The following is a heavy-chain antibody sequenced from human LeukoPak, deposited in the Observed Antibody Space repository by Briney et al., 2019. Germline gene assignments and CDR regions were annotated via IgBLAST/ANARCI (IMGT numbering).Heavy chain of an antibody. V-gene: IGHV3-30*03. J-gene: IGHJ4*02. Sequence: GGSLRLSCAASGFTFSSYGMHWVRQAPGKGLEGVAVISYDGSNKYYADSVKGRFTFSRDNSKNTLYLQMNSLRAEDTAVYYCASIAVAGTVFDYWGQGTLVTVSS. CDR1: GFTFSSYG. D-gene: IGHD6-19*01. CDR3: ASIAVAGTVFDY. CDR2: ISYDGSNK.